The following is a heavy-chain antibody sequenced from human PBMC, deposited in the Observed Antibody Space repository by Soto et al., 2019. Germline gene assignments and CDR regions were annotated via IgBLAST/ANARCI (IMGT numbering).Heavy chain of an antibody. CDR2: NYYSGSN. V-gene: IGHV4-59*01. D-gene: IGHD6-19*01. Sequence: ETLSLTCTVSGGSISSYYWSWIRQPPGKGLEWIEYNYYSGSNNYNPSLKSRVTITINTSKNQFSLKQNSVTAANTAVYNYAKKGTSGWPRYYYYGMDVWGQGTTVTVSS. CDR1: GGSISSYY. CDR3: AKKGTSGWPRYYYYGMDV. J-gene: IGHJ6*02.